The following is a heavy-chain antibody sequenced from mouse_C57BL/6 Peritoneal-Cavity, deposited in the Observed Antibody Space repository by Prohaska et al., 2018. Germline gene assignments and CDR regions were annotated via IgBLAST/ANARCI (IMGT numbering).Heavy chain of an antibody. Sequence: QVQLQQPGAELVRPGSSVKLSCKASGYTFTSYWMHWVKQRPIQGLEWIGNIDPSESETHYNQKFKDKATLTVDKSSSTAYMQLSSLTSEDSAVYYCAIYYGNYWYFDVWGTGTTVTVSS. D-gene: IGHD2-1*01. J-gene: IGHJ1*03. CDR1: GYTFTSYW. V-gene: IGHV1-52*01. CDR2: IDPSESET. CDR3: AIYYGNYWYFDV.